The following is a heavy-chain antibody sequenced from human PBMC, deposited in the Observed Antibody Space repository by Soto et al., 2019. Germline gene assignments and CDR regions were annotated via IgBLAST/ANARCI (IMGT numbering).Heavy chain of an antibody. D-gene: IGHD3-3*01. Sequence: PGGSLRPSCAASGFTFSSYGMNWVRQAPGKGLEWVSYISSSSSTIHYADSVKGRFTISRDNAKNSLYLQMNSLRDEDTAVYYCARGEIFGVVIPYGMDVWGQGTTVTVSS. V-gene: IGHV3-48*02. J-gene: IGHJ6*02. CDR1: GFTFSSYG. CDR2: ISSSSSTI. CDR3: ARGEIFGVVIPYGMDV.